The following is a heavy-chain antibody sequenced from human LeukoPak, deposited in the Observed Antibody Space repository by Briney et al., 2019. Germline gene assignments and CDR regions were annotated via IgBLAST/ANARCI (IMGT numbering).Heavy chain of an antibody. J-gene: IGHJ5*02. Sequence: SETPSLTCTVSGGSISSYYWSWIRQPPGKGLEWIGYIYYSGSTNYNPSLKSRVTISVDTSKNQFSLKLSSVTAADTAVYYCARNAGYCSSTSCYEPWFDPWGQGTLVTVSS. CDR1: GGSISSYY. V-gene: IGHV4-59*01. CDR2: IYYSGST. D-gene: IGHD2-2*01. CDR3: ARNAGYCSSTSCYEPWFDP.